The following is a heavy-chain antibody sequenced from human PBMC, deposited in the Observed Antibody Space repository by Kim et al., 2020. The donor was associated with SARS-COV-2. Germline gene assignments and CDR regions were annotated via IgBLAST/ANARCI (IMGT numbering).Heavy chain of an antibody. J-gene: IGHJ6*02. CDR2: IYHSGST. V-gene: IGHV4-4*02. Sequence: SETLSLTCAVSGGSISSSNWWSWVRQPPGKGLEWIGEIYHSGSTNYNPSLKSRVTISVDKSKNQFSLKLSSVTAADTAVYYCARARRRTTELRYFDWLPEAGYYYGMDVWGQGTTVTVSS. CDR1: GGSISSSNW. CDR3: ARARRRTTELRYFDWLPEAGYYYGMDV. D-gene: IGHD3-9*01.